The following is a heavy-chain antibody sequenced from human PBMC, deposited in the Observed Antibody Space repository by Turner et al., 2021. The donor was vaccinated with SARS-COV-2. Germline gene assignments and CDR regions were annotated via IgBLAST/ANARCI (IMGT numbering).Heavy chain of an antibody. CDR3: ARAGSSGYQLLYRVRSYYYYYMDV. J-gene: IGHJ6*03. CDR1: GFRFSRYW. CDR2: INSDGSST. Sequence: EVQLVESGGGFVQPGGSLKLSCASSGFRFSRYWRYWVRQAPGKGLGWVSRINSDGSSTSYADSVKGRYTISRDNAKNTLYLQMNSLRAEDTAVYYCARAGSSGYQLLYRVRSYYYYYMDVWGKGTTVTVSS. D-gene: IGHD2-2*02. V-gene: IGHV3-74*01.